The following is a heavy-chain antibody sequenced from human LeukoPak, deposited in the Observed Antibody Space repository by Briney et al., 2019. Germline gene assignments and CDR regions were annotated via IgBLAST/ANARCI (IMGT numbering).Heavy chain of an antibody. CDR1: GYTFTGYY. D-gene: IGHD6-13*01. Sequence: GASVKVSCKASGYTFTGYYMHWVRQAPGQGLEWMGWINPNSGGTNYAQKFQGWVTMTRDASISTAYMELSRLRSDDTAVYYCARGEEFRYSSSWSPYNWFDPWGQGTLVTVSS. CDR3: ARGEEFRYSSSWSPYNWFDP. J-gene: IGHJ5*02. CDR2: INPNSGGT. V-gene: IGHV1-2*04.